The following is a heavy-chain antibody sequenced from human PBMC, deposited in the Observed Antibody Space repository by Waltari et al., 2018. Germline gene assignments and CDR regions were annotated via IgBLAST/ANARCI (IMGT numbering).Heavy chain of an antibody. CDR2: TIPIFGTA. D-gene: IGHD3-22*01. V-gene: IGHV1-69*05. Sequence: QVQLVQSGAEVKKPGSSVKVSCKASGGTFSSYAISWVRQAPGQGLEWMGGTIPIFGTANYHQKFQGRFTITTDESTSTAYMGLSSLRSEDTAVYYCARRGPLYYYDVWGQGTLVTVSS. CDR1: GGTFSSYA. J-gene: IGHJ4*02. CDR3: ARRGPLYYYDV.